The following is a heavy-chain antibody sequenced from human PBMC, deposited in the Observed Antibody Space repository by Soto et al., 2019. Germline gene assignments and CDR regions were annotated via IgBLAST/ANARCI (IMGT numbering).Heavy chain of an antibody. CDR1: GGSISSSSSY. CDR3: ARISSPLDY. D-gene: IGHD6-6*01. CDR2: IYYSGST. J-gene: IGHJ4*02. V-gene: IGHV4-39*01. Sequence: SETLSLTCTVSGGSISSSSSYWGWIRQPPGKGLEWIGTIYYSGSTYYNPSLKSRVTMFIDTSKNQFFLILSSVTASDTAVYYCARISSPLDYWGQGTLVTVSS.